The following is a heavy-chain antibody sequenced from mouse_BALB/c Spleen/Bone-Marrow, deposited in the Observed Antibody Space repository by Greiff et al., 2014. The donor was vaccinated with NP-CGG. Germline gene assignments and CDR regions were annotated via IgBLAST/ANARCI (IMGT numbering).Heavy chain of an antibody. CDR2: ISSGGSYT. CDR1: GFTFSSYA. CDR3: ARRGYGNYVGYAMDY. D-gene: IGHD2-10*02. V-gene: IGHV5-9-3*01. J-gene: IGHJ4*01. Sequence: VQLQQSGGGLVKPGGSLKLSCAASGFTFSSYAMSWVRQTPEKRLEWVATISSGGSYTYYPDSVKGRFTISRDNAKNTLYLQMSSLRSEDTAMYYCARRGYGNYVGYAMDYWGQGTSVTVSS.